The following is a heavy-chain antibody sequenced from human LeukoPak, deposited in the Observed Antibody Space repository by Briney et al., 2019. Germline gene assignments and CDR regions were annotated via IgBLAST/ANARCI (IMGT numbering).Heavy chain of an antibody. J-gene: IGHJ4*02. CDR1: GFTFSSYA. CDR3: ARDPELRQLASPLGSLPSKARGVGYFDY. CDR2: ISYDGSNK. V-gene: IGHV3-30-3*01. D-gene: IGHD6-6*01. Sequence: PGGSLRLSCAVSGFTFSSYAMHWVRQAPGKGLEWVAVISYDGSNKYYADSVKGRFTISRDNSKNTLYLQMNSLRAEDTAVYYCARDPELRQLASPLGSLPSKARGVGYFDYWGQGTLVTVSS.